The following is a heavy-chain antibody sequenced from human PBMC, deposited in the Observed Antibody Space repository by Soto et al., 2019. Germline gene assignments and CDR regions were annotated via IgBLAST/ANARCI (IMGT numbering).Heavy chain of an antibody. Sequence: EVQLLESGGGLLQPGGSLRLSCSASGFTFNNYAMAWVRQAPGEGLEWVSGIRGSGATQYYADSVKGRFTISRDKSKNTLFLQMNSLSAEDTAVYFCAKAGYCTGVSCYFYYFDSWGQGTLVTVSS. V-gene: IGHV3-23*01. CDR1: GFTFNNYA. J-gene: IGHJ4*02. CDR3: AKAGYCTGVSCYFYYFDS. D-gene: IGHD2-15*01. CDR2: IRGSGATQ.